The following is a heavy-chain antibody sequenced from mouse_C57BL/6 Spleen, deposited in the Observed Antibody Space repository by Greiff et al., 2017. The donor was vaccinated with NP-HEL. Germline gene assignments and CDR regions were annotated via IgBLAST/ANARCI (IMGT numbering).Heavy chain of an antibody. Sequence: EVMLVESGGGLVKPGGSLKLSCAASGFTFSDYGMHWVRQAPEKGLEWVAYISSGSSTIYYADTVKGRFTISRDNAKNTLFLQMTSLRSEDTAMYYCARLFITTVVAHWYFDVWGTGTTVTVSS. D-gene: IGHD1-1*01. CDR1: GFTFSDYG. V-gene: IGHV5-17*01. CDR3: ARLFITTVVAHWYFDV. J-gene: IGHJ1*03. CDR2: ISSGSSTI.